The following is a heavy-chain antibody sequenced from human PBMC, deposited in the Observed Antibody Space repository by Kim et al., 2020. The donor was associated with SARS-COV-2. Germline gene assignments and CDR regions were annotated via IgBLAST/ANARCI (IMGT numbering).Heavy chain of an antibody. J-gene: IGHJ4*02. V-gene: IGHV1-8*01. Sequence: ASVKVSCKASGYTFTSYDINWVRQATGQGLEWMGWMNPNSGNTGYAQKFQGRVTMTRNTSISTAYMELSSLRSEDTAVYYCARGVSPDTAMVLSYWGQGTLVTVSS. D-gene: IGHD5-18*01. CDR1: GYTFTSYD. CDR3: ARGVSPDTAMVLSY. CDR2: MNPNSGNT.